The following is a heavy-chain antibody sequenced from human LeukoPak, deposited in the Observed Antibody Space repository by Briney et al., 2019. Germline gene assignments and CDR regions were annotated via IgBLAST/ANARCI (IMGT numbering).Heavy chain of an antibody. D-gene: IGHD2-2*01. CDR1: GYTFTGYY. V-gene: IGHV1-2*02. J-gene: IGHJ6*02. CDR2: IKPNSGVT. Sequence: ASVKVSCKASGYTFTGYYMHWVRQAPGRGLEWMGWIKPNSGVTNYAHKFQCRVTMTRDTSISTAYMELSRLRSDDTAVYYCARDPLDCSSTSCYDYYYGMDVWGQGTTVTVSS. CDR3: ARDPLDCSSTSCYDYYYGMDV.